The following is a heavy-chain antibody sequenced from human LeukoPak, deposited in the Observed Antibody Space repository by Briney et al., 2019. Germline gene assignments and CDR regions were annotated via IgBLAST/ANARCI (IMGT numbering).Heavy chain of an antibody. D-gene: IGHD5-12*01. CDR3: ARRLSGYDSNFDY. J-gene: IGHJ4*02. V-gene: IGHV5-51*01. CDR2: LYPGDSDP. Sequence: GESLKISCKGSGYNFTDYWIGWVRQMPGKGLEWMGTLYPGDSDPRYSPSFQGQVTISVDKSISTAYLQWSRLKASDTAMYYCARRLSGYDSNFDYWGQGTLVTVSS. CDR1: GYNFTDYW.